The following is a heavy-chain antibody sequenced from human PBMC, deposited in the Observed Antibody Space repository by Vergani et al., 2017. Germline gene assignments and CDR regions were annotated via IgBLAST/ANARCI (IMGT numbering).Heavy chain of an antibody. D-gene: IGHD6-6*01. CDR1: GYSFTSHW. Sequence: EVQLVQSGAEVKKPGESLKISCKGSGYSFTSHWIGWVRQMPGKGLGWMGSIYPGDSDTRYSPSFQGQVTISADKSISTAYLQWSSLRSEDTAVYYCARVEAEHSSSQHWGQGTLVTVSS. CDR3: ARVEAEHSSSQH. J-gene: IGHJ1*01. CDR2: IYPGDSDT. V-gene: IGHV5-51*03.